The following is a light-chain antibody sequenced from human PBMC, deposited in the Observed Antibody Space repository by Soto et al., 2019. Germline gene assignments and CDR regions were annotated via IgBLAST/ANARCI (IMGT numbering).Light chain of an antibody. J-gene: IGKJ4*01. CDR2: AAS. V-gene: IGKV1-27*01. Sequence: DIQMTQSPSSLSASVGDRVTITCRASRGISNYLAWYQQKPGKVPKLLIYAASTLQSGVPSRFSGSGSGTDFTLTISSLQPEDVATYYCQKYNSAPPPFGGGTKVEIK. CDR1: RGISNY. CDR3: QKYNSAPPP.